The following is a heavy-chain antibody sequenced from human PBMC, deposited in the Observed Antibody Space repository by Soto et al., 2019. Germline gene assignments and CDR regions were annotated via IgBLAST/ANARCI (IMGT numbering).Heavy chain of an antibody. CDR2: IYYSGDT. CDR1: GGSISSSSYF. D-gene: IGHD3-10*01. Sequence: QLQLQESGPGLVKPSETLSLTCTVSGGSISSSSYFWGWIRQPPGKGLEWIGSIYYSGDTYYNPSRKSRVHISVDTSKNQCSRKVSFVTAADTAVYYWARLEGYMVRGVIIGDRCGPWGRGTLVTVSS. J-gene: IGHJ5*02. V-gene: IGHV4-39*01. CDR3: ARLEGYMVRGVIIGDRCGP.